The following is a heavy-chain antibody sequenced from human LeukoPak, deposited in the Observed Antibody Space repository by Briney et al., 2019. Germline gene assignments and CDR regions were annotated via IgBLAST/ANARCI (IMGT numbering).Heavy chain of an antibody. D-gene: IGHD2-8*01. CDR1: GYTFTSYG. J-gene: IGHJ4*02. CDR3: ARAGRKGIVLMVYAKGEPDY. V-gene: IGHV1-46*01. Sequence: GASVKVSCKASGYTFTSYGISWVRQAPGQGLEWMGIINPSGGSTTYAQKFQGRVTMTRDTSTSTVYMELSSLRSEDTAVYYCARAGRKGIVLMVYAKGEPDYWGQGTLVTVSS. CDR2: INPSGGST.